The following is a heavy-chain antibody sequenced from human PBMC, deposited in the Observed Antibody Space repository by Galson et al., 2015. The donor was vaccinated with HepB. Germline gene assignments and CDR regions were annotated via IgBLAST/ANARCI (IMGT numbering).Heavy chain of an antibody. Sequence: SLRLSCAASGFTFSNAWTSWVRQAPGKGLEWVGRIKSKTDGGTTDYAAPVKGRFTISRDDSKNTLYLQMNSLKTEDTAVYYCTTDRDDYGDFTIDYWGQGTLVTVSS. CDR1: GFTFSNAW. CDR3: TTDRDDYGDFTIDY. J-gene: IGHJ4*02. CDR2: IKSKTDGGTT. D-gene: IGHD4-17*01. V-gene: IGHV3-15*01.